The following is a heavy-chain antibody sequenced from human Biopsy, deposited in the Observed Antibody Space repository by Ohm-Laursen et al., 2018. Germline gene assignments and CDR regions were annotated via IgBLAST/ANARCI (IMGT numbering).Heavy chain of an antibody. D-gene: IGHD2-2*01. CDR1: GFTFSTYA. Sequence: SLRLSCSASGFTFSTYAMSWVRQAPGKGLEWVSSITSSGASTDFADSVKGRFTISRDNSKNTLYLQMNSLRAEDTAVYYCAKGRSAVISAALNYWGRGTLVTVSS. J-gene: IGHJ4*02. CDR3: AKGRSAVISAALNY. CDR2: ITSSGAST. V-gene: IGHV3-23*01.